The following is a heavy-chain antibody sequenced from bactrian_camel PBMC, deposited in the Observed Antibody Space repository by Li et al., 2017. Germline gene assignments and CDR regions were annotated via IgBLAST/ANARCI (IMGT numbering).Heavy chain of an antibody. CDR1: GFTFSRSD. CDR2: ITNDGSST. D-gene: IGHD5*01. CDR3: VTGGGWYVY. V-gene: IGHV3S40*01. Sequence: VQLVESGGGLVQPGGSLRLSCAASGFTFSRSDMTWARQAPGKGLEWVSTITNDGSSTSYVDSVKGRFTISRDNAKNTVYLQMMRLKSEDTALYYCVTGGGWYVYWGQGTQVTV. J-gene: IGHJ4*01.